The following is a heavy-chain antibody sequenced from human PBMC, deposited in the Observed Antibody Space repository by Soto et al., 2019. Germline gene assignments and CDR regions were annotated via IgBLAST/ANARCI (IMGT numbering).Heavy chain of an antibody. Sequence: PSETLSLTCVVSGGSISSDCYSWSWIRQAPGQGLEWIGYIYHTGSTSYNASLQSRVTISVDTSKNQFSLKLTSVTAADTAIYYCPRGRTIAVFPGAASRVIWCDPWGQGVLVTVSP. CDR2: IYHTGST. CDR3: PRGRTIAVFPGAASRVIWCDP. V-gene: IGHV4-30-2*01. D-gene: IGHD3-16*02. J-gene: IGHJ5*02. CDR1: GGSISSDCYS.